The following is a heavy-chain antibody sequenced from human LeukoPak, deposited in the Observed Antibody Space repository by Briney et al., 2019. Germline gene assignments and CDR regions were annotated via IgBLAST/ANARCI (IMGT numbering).Heavy chain of an antibody. Sequence: GGSLRLSCAASGFIFSSYAMRWVRQAPGKGLEWVSAISGSGGSTYYADSVKGRFTIPRDNSKNTLYLQMNSLRAEDTAVYYCAKGENYFDYWGQGTLVTVSS. V-gene: IGHV3-23*01. CDR2: ISGSGGST. J-gene: IGHJ4*02. CDR3: AKGENYFDY. CDR1: GFIFSSYA. D-gene: IGHD1-26*01.